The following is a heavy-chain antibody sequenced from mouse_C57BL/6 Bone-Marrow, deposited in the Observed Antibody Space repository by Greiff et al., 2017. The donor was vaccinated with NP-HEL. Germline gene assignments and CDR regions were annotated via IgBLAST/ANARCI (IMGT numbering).Heavy chain of an antibody. D-gene: IGHD4-1*01. V-gene: IGHV1-59*01. CDR3: AREGNWFYAMDY. J-gene: IGHJ4*01. CDR1: GYTFTSYW. CDR2: IDPSDSYT. Sequence: QVQLQQPGAELVRPGTSVKLSCKASGYTFTSYWMQWVKQRPGQGLEWIGVIDPSDSYTNYNQKFKGKATLTVDTSSSTAYMQLSSLTSEDSAVYYCAREGNWFYAMDYWGQGTSVTVSS.